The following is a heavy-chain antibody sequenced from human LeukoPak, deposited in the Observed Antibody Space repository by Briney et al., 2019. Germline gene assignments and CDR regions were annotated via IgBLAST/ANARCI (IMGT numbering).Heavy chain of an antibody. Sequence: GGSLRLSCAASGFTFSSYAMHWVRQAPGKGLEWVAVISYDGSNKYYADSVKGRFTISRDNSKNTLYLQMNSLRAEDTAVYYCARDLATYYPDYWGQGTLVTVSS. D-gene: IGHD3-10*01. CDR2: ISYDGSNK. J-gene: IGHJ4*02. V-gene: IGHV3-30-3*01. CDR1: GFTFSSYA. CDR3: ARDLATYYPDY.